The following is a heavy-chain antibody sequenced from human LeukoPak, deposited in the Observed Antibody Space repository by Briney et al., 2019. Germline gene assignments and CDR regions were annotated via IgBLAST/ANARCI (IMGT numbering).Heavy chain of an antibody. CDR2: INPNSGGT. CDR1: GYTFTGYY. V-gene: IGHV1-2*02. Sequence: GASVKVSCTASGYTFTGYYMHWVRQAPGQGLEWMGWINPNSGGTNYAQKFQGRVTMTRDTSISTAYMELSRLRSDDTAVYYCARTMVWQWLDTDTINWFDPWGQGTLVTVSS. J-gene: IGHJ5*02. CDR3: ARTMVWQWLDTDTINWFDP. D-gene: IGHD6-19*01.